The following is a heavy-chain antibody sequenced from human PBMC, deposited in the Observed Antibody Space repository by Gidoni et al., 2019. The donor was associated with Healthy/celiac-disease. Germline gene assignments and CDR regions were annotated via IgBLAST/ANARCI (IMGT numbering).Heavy chain of an antibody. D-gene: IGHD3-22*01. CDR3: ATYRYYYDSSGYGYFDY. V-gene: IGHV1-24*01. CDR1: GYTLTALS. CDR2: FDPEDGET. Sequence: QVQLVQSGAEVKKPGASVKVSCQVSGYTLTALSMHWLRQAPGKGLQWMGGFDPEDGETIYAQKFQGRVTMTEDTSTDTAYMELSSLRSEDTAVYYCATYRYYYDSSGYGYFDYWGQGTLVTVSS. J-gene: IGHJ4*02.